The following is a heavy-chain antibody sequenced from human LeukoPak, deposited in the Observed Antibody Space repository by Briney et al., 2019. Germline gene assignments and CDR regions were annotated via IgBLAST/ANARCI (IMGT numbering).Heavy chain of an antibody. CDR1: GFTVSSNY. V-gene: IGHV3-21*01. Sequence: GGSLRLSCAASGFTVSSNYMSWVRQAPGKGLEWVSSINSNSNYMPYADSVKGRFTISRDNDKNSLNLQMNSLRAEDTAVYYCVGGLDYWGQGTLVNVSS. CDR3: VGGLDY. J-gene: IGHJ4*02. CDR2: INSNSNYM. D-gene: IGHD2-15*01.